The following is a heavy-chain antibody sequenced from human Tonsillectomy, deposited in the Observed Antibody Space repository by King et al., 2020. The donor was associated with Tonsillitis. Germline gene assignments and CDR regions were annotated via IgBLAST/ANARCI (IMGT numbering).Heavy chain of an antibody. J-gene: IGHJ6*02. CDR2: ISAYTGNT. Sequence: QLVQSGAEVKKPGASVKVSCKASGYTFGSYVINWVRQAPGQGLEWLGWISAYTGNTNYAQKVQGRVTMTTDTSTDTAYMQLKRLRYDDTAVYYCARFFNHFGFWSGSDCVMDVWGQGTAVTVSS. CDR3: ARFFNHFGFWSGSDCVMDV. V-gene: IGHV1-18*04. CDR1: GYTFGSYV. D-gene: IGHD3-3*01.